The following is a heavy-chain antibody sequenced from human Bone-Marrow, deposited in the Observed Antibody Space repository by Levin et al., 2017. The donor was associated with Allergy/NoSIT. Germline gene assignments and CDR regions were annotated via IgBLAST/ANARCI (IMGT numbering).Heavy chain of an antibody. CDR1: GFTFSDYY. CDR2: ISSSGSTI. CDR3: ARAGPSQYCSSTSCPFDY. D-gene: IGHD2-2*01. J-gene: IGHJ4*02. V-gene: IGHV3-11*01. Sequence: LSLTCAASGFTFSDYYMSWIRQAPGKGLEWVSYISSSGSTIYYADSVKGRFTISRDNAKNSLYLQMNSLRAEDTAVYYCARAGPSQYCSSTSCPFDYWGQGTLVTVSS.